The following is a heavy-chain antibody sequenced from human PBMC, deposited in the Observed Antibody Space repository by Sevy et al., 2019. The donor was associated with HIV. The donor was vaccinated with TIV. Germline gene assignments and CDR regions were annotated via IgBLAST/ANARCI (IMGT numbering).Heavy chain of an antibody. J-gene: IGHJ6*02. V-gene: IGHV4-59*01. CDR2: IYYSGST. Sequence: SETLSLTRTVSGGSISSYYWSWIRQPPGKGLEWIGYIYYSGSTNYNPSLKSRVTISVDTSKNQFSLKLSSVTAADTAVYYCARDKVVTPASYYYYGMDVWGQGTTVTVSS. D-gene: IGHD3-22*01. CDR3: ARDKVVTPASYYYYGMDV. CDR1: GGSISSYY.